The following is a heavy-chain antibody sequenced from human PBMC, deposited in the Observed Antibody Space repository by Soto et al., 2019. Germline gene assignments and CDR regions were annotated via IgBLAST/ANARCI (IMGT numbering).Heavy chain of an antibody. CDR3: ARVEYNWNQRHYRSFDS. CDR1: GGSFSGYY. Sequence: SETLSLTCAVYGGSFSGYYWSWIRQAPGKGLEWIGEINHRGSTNYNPSLKSRVTISVDRSKNQFSLNLSSVTAADTAVYYCARVEYNWNQRHYRSFDSWGQGTLVTVSS. V-gene: IGHV4-34*01. J-gene: IGHJ4*02. D-gene: IGHD1-1*01. CDR2: INHRGST.